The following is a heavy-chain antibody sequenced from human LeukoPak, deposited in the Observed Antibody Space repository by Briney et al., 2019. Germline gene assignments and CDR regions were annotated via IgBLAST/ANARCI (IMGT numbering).Heavy chain of an antibody. J-gene: IGHJ4*02. CDR2: IYYSGST. V-gene: IGHV4-39*07. Sequence: SETLSLTCTVSGGSISSSSYYWGWIRQPPGKGLEWIGSIYYSGSTYYNPSLKSRVTISVDTSKNQFSLKLSSVTAADTAVYYCARIVMKVGAPRFLDYWGQGTLVTVSS. CDR3: ARIVMKVGAPRFLDY. CDR1: GGSISSSSYY. D-gene: IGHD1-26*01.